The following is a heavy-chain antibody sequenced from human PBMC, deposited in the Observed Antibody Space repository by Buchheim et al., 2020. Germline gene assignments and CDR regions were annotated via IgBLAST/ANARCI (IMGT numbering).Heavy chain of an antibody. CDR3: ARHYGGHTFDY. D-gene: IGHD4-23*01. J-gene: IGHJ4*02. V-gene: IGHV3-7*01. CDR2: IKQDGSEK. CDR1: GFTFSSYW. Sequence: EVQLVESGGGLVQPGGSVRLSCAASGFTFSSYWMTWVRQAPGKGLEWVANIKQDGSEKYYVDSVKGRLTISRDNAKKSLFLQMNSLRAEDTAVYYCARHYGGHTFDYWGQGAL.